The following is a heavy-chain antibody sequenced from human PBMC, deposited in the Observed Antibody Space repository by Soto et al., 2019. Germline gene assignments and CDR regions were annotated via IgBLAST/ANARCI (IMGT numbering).Heavy chain of an antibody. Sequence: QVHLVQSGAEVKTPGASVKVSCPASGYTFFTYDISWVRQAPGQGLERMGWISTYSGDTKYAQKFRGRVIITTDTSTTPAYLELRSVSSDDTAGYYCARHHGPTTSDNWFEPWGQGTMVTVSS. V-gene: IGHV1-18*01. CDR2: ISTYSGDT. D-gene: IGHD5-12*01. CDR1: GYTFFTYD. CDR3: ARHHGPTTSDNWFEP. J-gene: IGHJ5*02.